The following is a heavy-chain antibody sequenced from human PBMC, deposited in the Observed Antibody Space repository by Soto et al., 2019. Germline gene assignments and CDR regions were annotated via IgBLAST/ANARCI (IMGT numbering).Heavy chain of an antibody. J-gene: IGHJ4*02. CDR1: GFTFSTYA. CDR2: ITGSGGST. V-gene: IGHV3-23*01. D-gene: IGHD2-15*01. Sequence: EVQLLESGGGLVQPGGSLRLSCAASGFTFSTYAMSWVRQAPGKGLEWVSGITGSGGSTYYADSVKGRFTISRDNSKNTLDLQMNSLRAEDTVVYYCAKAGGDCSGGTCYSGQGDYWGQGTLVTVSS. CDR3: AKAGGDCSGGTCYSGQGDY.